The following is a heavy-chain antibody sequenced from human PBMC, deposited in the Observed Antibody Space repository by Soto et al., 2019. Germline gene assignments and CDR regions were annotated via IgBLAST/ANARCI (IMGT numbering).Heavy chain of an antibody. CDR2: ISGSGGST. Sequence: GGSLRLSCAASGFTFSSYAMSWVRQAPGKGLEWVSAISGSGGSTYYADSVKGRFTISRDNSKNTLYLQMNSLRAEDTAVYYCAKDPTITIFGVVIPPLDYYGMDVWGQGTTVTVSS. CDR1: GFTFSSYA. D-gene: IGHD3-3*01. V-gene: IGHV3-23*01. CDR3: AKDPTITIFGVVIPPLDYYGMDV. J-gene: IGHJ6*02.